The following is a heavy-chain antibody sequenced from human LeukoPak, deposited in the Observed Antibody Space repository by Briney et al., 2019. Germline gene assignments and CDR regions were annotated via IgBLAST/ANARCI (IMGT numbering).Heavy chain of an antibody. CDR3: ARPGEASAMGFKY. CDR2: IYPGDSDT. CDR1: GYSFSNFW. V-gene: IGHV5-51*01. D-gene: IGHD2-2*01. Sequence: KSGESLKISCKGTGYSFSNFWIVWVRQMPGKGLELMGIIYPGDSDTRYSPSFQGQVTFSVDKSISTASLQWSSLKASDTAIYYCARPGEASAMGFKYWGQGTLVTVSS. J-gene: IGHJ4*02.